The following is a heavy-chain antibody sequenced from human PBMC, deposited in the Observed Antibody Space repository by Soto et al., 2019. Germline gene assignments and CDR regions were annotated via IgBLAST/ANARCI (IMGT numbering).Heavy chain of an antibody. V-gene: IGHV3-21*01. J-gene: IGHJ4*02. D-gene: IGHD3-10*01. CDR2: ISSSSSYI. Sequence: GGSLRLSCAASGFTFSSYSMNWVRQAPGKGLEWVSSISSSSSYIYYADSVKGRFTISRDNAKNSLYLQMNSLRAEDTAVYYCARGVAEGAITLFDYWGQGTLVTVSS. CDR3: ARGVAEGAITLFDY. CDR1: GFTFSSYS.